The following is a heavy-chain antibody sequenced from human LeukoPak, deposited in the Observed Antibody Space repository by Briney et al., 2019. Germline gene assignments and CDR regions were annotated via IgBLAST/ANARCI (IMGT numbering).Heavy chain of an antibody. CDR2: INSDGSST. Sequence: GGSLRLSCAASGFTFSSYWMHWVRQAPGKGLVWVSRINSDGSSTSYADSVKGRFTISRDNAKNTLYLQMNSLRAEDTAVYYCARDPLLRAYDYVWGSYRANWFDPWGQGTLVTVSS. CDR3: ARDPLLRAYDYVWGSYRANWFDP. V-gene: IGHV3-74*01. CDR1: GFTFSSYW. J-gene: IGHJ5*02. D-gene: IGHD3-16*02.